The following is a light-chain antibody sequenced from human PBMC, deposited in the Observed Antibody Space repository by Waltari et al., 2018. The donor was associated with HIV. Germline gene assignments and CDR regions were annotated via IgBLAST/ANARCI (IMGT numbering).Light chain of an antibody. V-gene: IGKV3-11*01. CDR3: QQRSNWPLT. J-gene: IGKJ4*01. CDR2: DAS. Sequence: EIVLTQSPATLSLSPGARSTLPGRARQSVSSYLAWYQQKPGQAPRLLIYDASNRATGIPARFSGSGSETDFTLTISSLEPEDFAVYYCQQRSNWPLTFGGATTVAIK. CDR1: QSVSSY.